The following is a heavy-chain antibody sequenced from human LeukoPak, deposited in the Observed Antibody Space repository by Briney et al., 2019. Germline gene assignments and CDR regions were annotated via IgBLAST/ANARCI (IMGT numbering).Heavy chain of an antibody. D-gene: IGHD2-15*01. J-gene: IGHJ6*03. CDR3: ARTTEGYCRGRSCYSYYYYMDV. V-gene: IGHV4-61*01. Sequence: SETLSLTCTVSGGSISSSSYYWSWIRQPPGKGLEWIGYIYYSGSTNYNPSLKSRVTISVDTSKNQFSLKLSSVTAADTAVYYCARTTEGYCRGRSCYSYYYYMDVWGKGTTVTVSS. CDR2: IYYSGST. CDR1: GGSISSSSYY.